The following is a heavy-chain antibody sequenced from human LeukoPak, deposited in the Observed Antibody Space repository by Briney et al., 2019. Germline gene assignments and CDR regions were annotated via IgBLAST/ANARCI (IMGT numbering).Heavy chain of an antibody. J-gene: IGHJ4*02. CDR3: ARVVHYGSGPAVG. CDR1: GFTVSSNY. V-gene: IGHV3-53*01. D-gene: IGHD3-10*01. CDR2: IYSGGST. Sequence: GGSLRLSCAASGFTVSSNYMSWVRQAPGKGLEWVSVIYSGGSTYYADSVKGRFTISRDNSKNTLYLQMNSLRAEDTAVYYCARVVHYGSGPAVGWGQGTLVTVSS.